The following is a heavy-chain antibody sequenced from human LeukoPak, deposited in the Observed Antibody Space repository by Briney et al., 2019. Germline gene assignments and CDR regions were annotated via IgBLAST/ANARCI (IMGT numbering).Heavy chain of an antibody. V-gene: IGHV3-23*01. CDR1: GFTFSNYA. CDR3: AKEHSVLTMMRGLDS. D-gene: IGHD3-22*01. CDR2: ISVSGGSI. Sequence: PGGSLRLSCAASGFTFSNYALHWVRQAPGKGLEWVSGISVSGGSIYYADSVTGRFTISRDNSKDTLYLQMNSLRVEDTALYCCAKEHSVLTMMRGLDSWGQGTLVTVSS. J-gene: IGHJ4*02.